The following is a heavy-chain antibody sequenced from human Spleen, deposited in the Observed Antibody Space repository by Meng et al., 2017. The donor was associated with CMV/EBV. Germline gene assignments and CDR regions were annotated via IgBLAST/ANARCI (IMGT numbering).Heavy chain of an antibody. CDR3: ARDYNKRSYFDY. D-gene: IGHD3-10*01. CDR1: GFTFSDYY. Sequence: GESLKISCTASGFTFSDYYMSWIRQALGKGLEWVSYITSSGTTIYYADSVKGRFTISRDNGKNSLYLQMNGLRAEDTAVYYCARDYNKRSYFDYWGQGTLVTVSS. V-gene: IGHV3-11*01. J-gene: IGHJ4*02. CDR2: ITSSGTTI.